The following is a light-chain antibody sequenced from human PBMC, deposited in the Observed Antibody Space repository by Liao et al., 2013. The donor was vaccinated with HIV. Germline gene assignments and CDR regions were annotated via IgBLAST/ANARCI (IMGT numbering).Light chain of an antibody. J-gene: IGLJ2*01. CDR3: QTWDNSNMI. CDR2: QGD. CDR1: TLGDKY. V-gene: IGLV3-1*01. Sequence: SYELTQPPSVSVSPGQTASITCSGDTLGDKYACWYQQKPGQSPVLVIYQGDQRPSGIPERFSGSQSGNTATLTISGTQTLDEADYYCQTWDNSNMIFGGGTKLTVL.